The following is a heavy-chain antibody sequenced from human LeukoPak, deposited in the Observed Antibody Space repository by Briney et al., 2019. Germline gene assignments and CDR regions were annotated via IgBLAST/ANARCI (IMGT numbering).Heavy chain of an antibody. CDR3: AKELYYYDSSGYSENYFDY. J-gene: IGHJ4*02. CDR1: GFTFSSYG. D-gene: IGHD3-22*01. CDR2: ISYDGSNK. Sequence: PGGSLRLSCAASGFTFSSYGMHWVRQAPGKGLEWVAVISYDGSNKYYADSVKGRFTISRDNSKNTLYLQMNSLRAEDTAVYYCAKELYYYDSSGYSENYFDYWGQGILVTVSS. V-gene: IGHV3-30*18.